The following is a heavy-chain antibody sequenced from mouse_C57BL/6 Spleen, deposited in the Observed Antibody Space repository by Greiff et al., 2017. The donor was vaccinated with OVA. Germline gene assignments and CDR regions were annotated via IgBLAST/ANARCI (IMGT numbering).Heavy chain of an antibody. J-gene: IGHJ3*01. V-gene: IGHV1-52*01. D-gene: IGHD1-1*01. CDR1: GYTFTSYW. CDR3: ATSTYGSSYEFAY. CDR2: IDPSDSET. Sequence: VQLQPPGAELVRPGSSVKLSCTASGYTFTSYWLHWVKQRPIQGLEWIGNIDPSDSETHYNQKFKDKATLTVDKSSSTAYMQLSSLTSEDSAVYYCATSTYGSSYEFAYWGQGTLVTVSA.